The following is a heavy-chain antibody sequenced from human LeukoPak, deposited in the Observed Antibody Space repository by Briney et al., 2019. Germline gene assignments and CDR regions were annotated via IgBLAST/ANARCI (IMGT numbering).Heavy chain of an antibody. J-gene: IGHJ4*02. Sequence: SETLSLTCTVSGGSISSYYWSWIRQPAGKGLEWIGRIYTSGSTNYNPSLKSRVTMSVDTSKNQFSLKLSSVTAADTAVYYCVRNTLEWSQYYFDYWGQGTLVTVSS. CDR3: VRNTLEWSQYYFDY. CDR1: GGSISSYY. D-gene: IGHD3-3*01. CDR2: IYTSGST. V-gene: IGHV4-4*07.